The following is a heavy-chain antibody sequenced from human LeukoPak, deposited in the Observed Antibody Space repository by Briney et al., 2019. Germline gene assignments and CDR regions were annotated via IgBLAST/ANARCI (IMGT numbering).Heavy chain of an antibody. CDR3: AKDRDGADIIIL. J-gene: IGHJ4*02. Sequence: GASVKVSCKVVAYDFTGYYIHWVRQAPGQGPEWMGRLNPNTGHAVYAFKFQGRVTITRDTSSSTAYMEVTRLTSDDTALYYCAKDRDGADIIILWGQGTLVTVSS. V-gene: IGHV1-2*06. D-gene: IGHD5-24*01. CDR2: LNPNTGHA. CDR1: AYDFTGYY.